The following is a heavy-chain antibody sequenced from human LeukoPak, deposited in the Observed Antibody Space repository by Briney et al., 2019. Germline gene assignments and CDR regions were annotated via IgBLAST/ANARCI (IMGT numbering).Heavy chain of an antibody. D-gene: IGHD3-22*01. CDR2: ISAYNGNT. J-gene: IGHJ5*02. Sequence: ASVKVSCKASGYTFTSYGISWVRQAPGQGLEWMGWISAYNGNTNYAQKLQGRVTMTTDTSTSTAYMELRSLRSDDTAVYYCARDLRGPYYYDSSGYYHNWFDPWGQGTLVTVSS. CDR1: GYTFTSYG. V-gene: IGHV1-18*01. CDR3: ARDLRGPYYYDSSGYYHNWFDP.